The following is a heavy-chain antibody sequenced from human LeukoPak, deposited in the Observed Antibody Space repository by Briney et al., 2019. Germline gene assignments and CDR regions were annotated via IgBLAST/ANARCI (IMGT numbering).Heavy chain of an antibody. CDR3: ARRYYDSSGYYSLDY. Sequence: GRCLRLSCAAARFTFSNYGMSSASQPPGKWLEWVSIIIGSGGSAYYADSVKGRFTISRDNSKNTLYLQMNSLRAEDTALYYCARRYYDSSGYYSLDYWGQGTLVTVSS. J-gene: IGHJ4*02. V-gene: IGHV3-23*01. D-gene: IGHD3-22*01. CDR2: IIGSGGSA. CDR1: RFTFSNYG.